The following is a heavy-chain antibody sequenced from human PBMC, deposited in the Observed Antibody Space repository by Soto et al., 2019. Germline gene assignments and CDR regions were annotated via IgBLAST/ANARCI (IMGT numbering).Heavy chain of an antibody. J-gene: IGHJ4*02. CDR1: GGTFGSYA. Sequence: SVKVSCKASGGTFGSYAISWVRQAPGQGLEWMGGIIPIFGTANYAQKFQGRVTITADESTSTAYMELRSLRSEDTAVYYCARGVHYDSSGYYYFYWGQGTLVTVSS. V-gene: IGHV1-69*13. CDR3: ARGVHYDSSGYYYFY. D-gene: IGHD3-22*01. CDR2: IIPIFGTA.